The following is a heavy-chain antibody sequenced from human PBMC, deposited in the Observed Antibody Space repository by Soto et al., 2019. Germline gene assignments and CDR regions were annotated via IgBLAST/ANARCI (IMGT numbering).Heavy chain of an antibody. D-gene: IGHD2-15*01. Sequence: DVQLLESGGGLVQPEGSLRLSCAASGCTFSSYAMGWVRQGPGKGLEWVAVVSIGGSTHYADSVRGRFTISRDNPKNTLSLQMNSLTAEDTAVYFCAKRRGAGAHFDYWCQGALVTVSS. CDR1: GCTFSSYA. CDR2: VSIGGST. V-gene: IGHV3-23*01. CDR3: AKRRGAGAHFDY. J-gene: IGHJ4*02.